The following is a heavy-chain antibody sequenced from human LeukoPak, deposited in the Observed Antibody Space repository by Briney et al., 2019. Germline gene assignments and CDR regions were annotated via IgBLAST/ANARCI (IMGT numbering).Heavy chain of an antibody. Sequence: GGSLRLSCAASGFTFSSYRMNWVRQAPGKGLEWVSSISSSSSYIYYADSVKGRFTISRDNSKNTLYLQMDSLRAEDTAVYYCAKDRCSSTSCYWRYYYYMDVWGKGTTVTISS. J-gene: IGHJ6*03. V-gene: IGHV3-21*01. D-gene: IGHD2-2*01. CDR2: ISSSSSYI. CDR1: GFTFSSYR. CDR3: AKDRCSSTSCYWRYYYYMDV.